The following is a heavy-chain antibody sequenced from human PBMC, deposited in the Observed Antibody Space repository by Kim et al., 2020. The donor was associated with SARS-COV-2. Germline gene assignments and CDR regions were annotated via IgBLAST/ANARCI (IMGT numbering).Heavy chain of an antibody. J-gene: IGHJ5*02. CDR3: ARGKHINYAINWFDP. V-gene: IGHV3-21*01. Sequence: DSVKGRFTISRDNAENSLYLQMNSLRAEDTAVYYCARGKHINYAINWFDPWGQGTLVTVSS. D-gene: IGHD4-4*01.